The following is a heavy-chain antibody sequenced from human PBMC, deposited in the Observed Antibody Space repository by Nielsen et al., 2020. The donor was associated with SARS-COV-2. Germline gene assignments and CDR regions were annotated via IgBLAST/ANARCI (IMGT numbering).Heavy chain of an antibody. Sequence: GESLKISCAASGFTFSNFPMHWVRQAPGKGLEWLAIISYGGDNEHYADSVKGRFTVSRDNSKNTLYLQMNSLRAEDTAVYYCARARGGGYSYGLDYWGQGTLVTVSS. CDR1: GFTFSNFP. J-gene: IGHJ4*02. CDR2: ISYGGDNE. V-gene: IGHV3-30-3*01. D-gene: IGHD5-18*01. CDR3: ARARGGGYSYGLDY.